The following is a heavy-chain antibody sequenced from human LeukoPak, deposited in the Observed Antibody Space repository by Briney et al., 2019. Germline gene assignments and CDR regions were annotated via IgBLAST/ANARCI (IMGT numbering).Heavy chain of an antibody. CDR3: ARGQGYSSPPRNWFDP. V-gene: IGHV1-69*05. CDR2: IIHVCGTA. CDR1: GGTFSSYA. J-gene: IGHJ5*02. D-gene: IGHD5-18*01. Sequence: SVKLSCTASGGTFSSYAISWVRQAPGQGLEWMGAIIHVCGTANYEQKFQGRVTITTDESTSTAYMELSSMRSEDTAVYYCARGQGYSSPPRNWFDPWGQGTLVTVSS.